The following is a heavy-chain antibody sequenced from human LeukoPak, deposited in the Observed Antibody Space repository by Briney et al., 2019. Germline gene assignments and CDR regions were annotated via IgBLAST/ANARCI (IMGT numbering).Heavy chain of an antibody. CDR3: TRDRGGRWFGELLGFDN. CDR1: GFTLSSYA. J-gene: IGHJ4*02. CDR2: IRSSHHGAPR. D-gene: IGHD3-10*01. V-gene: IGHV3-49*04. Sequence: GGPLRLPCAPSGFTLSSYAVIWVRHAPGKAGEGSAFIRSSHHGAPREYAASVTGRFIISRNDSKNIAYLQMDPLKTEDTGVYFCTRDRGGRWFGELLGFDNWGQGTLLTVSS.